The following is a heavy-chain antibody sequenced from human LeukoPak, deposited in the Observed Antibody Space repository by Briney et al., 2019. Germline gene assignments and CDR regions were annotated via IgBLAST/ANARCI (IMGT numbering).Heavy chain of an antibody. CDR2: ISAYNGNT. J-gene: IGHJ1*01. Sequence: GASVKVSCKASGYTFTSYGISWVRQAPGQGLEWMGWISAYNGNTNCAQKLQGRVTMTTDTSTSTAYMELRSLRSDDTAVYCCARSLLFSKFSYFQHWGQGTLVTVSS. CDR3: ARSLLFSKFSYFQH. D-gene: IGHD4-11*01. V-gene: IGHV1-18*01. CDR1: GYTFTSYG.